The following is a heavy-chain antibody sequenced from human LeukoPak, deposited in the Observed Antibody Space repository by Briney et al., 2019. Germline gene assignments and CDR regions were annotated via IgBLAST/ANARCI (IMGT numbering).Heavy chain of an antibody. V-gene: IGHV4-39*07. CDR2: IYYSGST. Sequence: PSETLSLTCTVSGGSISSSVNYWGWIRQPPGKGLEWIGSIYYSGSTNYNPSLKGRVTISVDTSKNQFSLKLNSVTAADTAVYYCARVAGGYSYRLDYWGQGTLVTVSS. CDR3: ARVAGGYSYRLDY. J-gene: IGHJ4*02. D-gene: IGHD5-18*01. CDR1: GGSISSSVNY.